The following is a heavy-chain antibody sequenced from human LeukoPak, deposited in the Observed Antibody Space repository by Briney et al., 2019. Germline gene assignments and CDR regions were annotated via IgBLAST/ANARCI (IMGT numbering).Heavy chain of an antibody. CDR3: ARGLYSSVYYFDY. CDR1: GYTFTSYY. V-gene: IGHV1-69*13. J-gene: IGHJ4*02. Sequence: PGASVKVSCKASGYTFTSYYMHWVRQAPGQGLEWMGGIIPIFGTANYAQKFQGRVTITADESTSTAYMELSSLRSEDTAVYYCARGLYSSVYYFDYWGQGTLVTVSS. CDR2: IIPIFGTA. D-gene: IGHD4-11*01.